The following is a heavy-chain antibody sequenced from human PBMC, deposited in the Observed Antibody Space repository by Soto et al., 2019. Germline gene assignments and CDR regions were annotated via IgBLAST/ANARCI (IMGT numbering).Heavy chain of an antibody. D-gene: IGHD3-10*01. CDR2: TDTGGDA. Sequence: EVQLVETGGGLIQPGGSLRLSCAASGFTVSSNYTNWVRQAPGKGLEWVSTITDTGGDAKYADSVRGRFTISRDNSKKTLYLQMSSLRADDSAVYFCARGSKDSYPGSRIFDFWGRGTLVTVSS. CDR3: ARGSKDSYPGSRIFDF. CDR1: GFTVSSNY. V-gene: IGHV3-53*02. J-gene: IGHJ4*02.